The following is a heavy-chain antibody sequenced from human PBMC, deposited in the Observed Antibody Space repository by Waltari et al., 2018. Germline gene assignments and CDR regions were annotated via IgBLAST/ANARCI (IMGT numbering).Heavy chain of an antibody. CDR1: GFTVSSNY. J-gene: IGHJ4*01. CDR3: SRGFPFGY. CDR2: IYSGGSR. V-gene: IGHV3-53*02. D-gene: IGHD3-10*01. Sequence: EVQLVETGGGLIQPGGSLRLSCAASGFTVSSNYMSWVRQAPGKGREWVSVIYSGGSRYYAASVNGRFIISRDNAKNTLYLQMNSLRAADTAVYYCSRGFPFGYWGHGTLVTVSS.